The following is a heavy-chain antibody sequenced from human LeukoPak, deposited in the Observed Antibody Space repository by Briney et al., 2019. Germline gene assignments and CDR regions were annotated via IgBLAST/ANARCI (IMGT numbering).Heavy chain of an antibody. Sequence: PGGSLRLSCVASGFIFDDYAMHWVRQAPGKGLEWVSGISWNSGNLAYADSVKGRFTISRDNAKNSLYLQMNSLRNEDMAFYFCAKGYTFHGVAHDSGYFDYWGQGTLVTVSS. CDR3: AKGYTFHGVAHDSGYFDY. D-gene: IGHD3-3*01. CDR1: GFIFDDYA. V-gene: IGHV3-9*03. CDR2: ISWNSGNL. J-gene: IGHJ4*02.